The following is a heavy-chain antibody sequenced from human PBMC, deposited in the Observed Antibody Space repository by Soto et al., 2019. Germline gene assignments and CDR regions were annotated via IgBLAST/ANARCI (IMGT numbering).Heavy chain of an antibody. D-gene: IGHD2-21*02. Sequence: SEPLSLTCAVYGGSFSGYYWSWIRQPPGKGLEWIGEINHSGSTNYNPSLKSRVTISVDTSKNQFSLKLSSVTAADTAVYYCARVVVVTAIRLYNGMDVWGQGTTVTVSS. CDR2: INHSGST. CDR1: GGSFSGYY. J-gene: IGHJ6*02. V-gene: IGHV4-34*01. CDR3: ARVVVVTAIRLYNGMDV.